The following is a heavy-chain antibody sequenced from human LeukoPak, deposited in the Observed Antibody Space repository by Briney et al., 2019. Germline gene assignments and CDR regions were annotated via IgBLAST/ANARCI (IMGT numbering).Heavy chain of an antibody. D-gene: IGHD4-17*01. V-gene: IGHV1-69*05. CDR2: IIPIFGTA. Sequence: SVKVSCKASGGTFSSYAISWVRQAPGQGLEWMGRIIPIFGTANYAQKFQGRVTITTDESTSTAYMELSSLRSEDTAVYYCAVEGDYPYFYYLDYWGQGTLVTVSS. J-gene: IGHJ4*02. CDR1: GGTFSSYA. CDR3: AVEGDYPYFYYLDY.